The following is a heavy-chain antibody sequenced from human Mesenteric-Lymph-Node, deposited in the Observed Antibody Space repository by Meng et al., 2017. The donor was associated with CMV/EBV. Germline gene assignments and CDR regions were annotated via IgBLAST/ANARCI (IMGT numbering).Heavy chain of an antibody. J-gene: IGHJ4*02. Sequence: SETLSLTCAVYGGSFSGYYWSWIRQPPGKGLEWVVSIFQSGSTYYNPSLKARVSISLDASKNQLSLKLSSVTAADTAVYYCARGIAARSSGVYWGQGTLVTVSS. V-gene: IGHV4-34*12. D-gene: IGHD6-6*01. CDR3: ARGIAARSSGVY. CDR2: IFQSGST. CDR1: GGSFSGYY.